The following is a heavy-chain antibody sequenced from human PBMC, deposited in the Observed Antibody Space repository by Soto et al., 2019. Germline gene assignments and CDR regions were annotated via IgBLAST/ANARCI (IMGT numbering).Heavy chain of an antibody. CDR1: GFTFSRYW. CDR3: ARGDTPMITGMDSFDI. Sequence: GALRLSCAASGFTFSRYWMNWVRQAPGKGLEWVANIKQDGTEKNYVDSVKGRFTISRDNARNSLYLQMDSLRAEDTAVYFCARGDTPMITGMDSFDIWGQGTMVTVSS. D-gene: IGHD5-18*01. V-gene: IGHV3-7*01. CDR2: IKQDGTEK. J-gene: IGHJ3*02.